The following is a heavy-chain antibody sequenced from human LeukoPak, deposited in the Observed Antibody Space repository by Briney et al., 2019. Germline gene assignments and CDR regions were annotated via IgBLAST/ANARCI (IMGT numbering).Heavy chain of an antibody. CDR3: ARVKRGYDPGAFDY. CDR2: IYHSGST. V-gene: IGHV4-30-2*01. Sequence: SETLSLTCTVSGGSISSGGYYWSWIRQPPGKGLEWIGYIYHSGSTYYNPSLKSRVTISVDRSKNQFSLKLSSVTAADTAVYYCARVKRGYDPGAFDYWGQGTLVTVSS. J-gene: IGHJ4*02. CDR1: GGSISSGGYY. D-gene: IGHD5-12*01.